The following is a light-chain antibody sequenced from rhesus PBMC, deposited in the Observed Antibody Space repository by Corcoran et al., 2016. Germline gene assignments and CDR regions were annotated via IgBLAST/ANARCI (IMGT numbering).Light chain of an antibody. J-gene: IGKJ1*01. CDR3: QQDYSWPWT. V-gene: IGKV3-42*01. CDR2: GAS. CDR1: QSVSSS. Sequence: EIVMTQSPATLSLSPGERATLSCRASQSVSSSLAWYQQKPGQAPKLLIYGASSRATGIPDRFSGSGFGTEFTLTISSLEPEDVGVYNCQQDYSWPWTFGQGTKVEIK.